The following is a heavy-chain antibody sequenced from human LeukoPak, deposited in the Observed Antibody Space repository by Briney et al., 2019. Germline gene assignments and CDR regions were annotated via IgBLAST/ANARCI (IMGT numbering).Heavy chain of an antibody. J-gene: IGHJ2*01. CDR3: AKGGLQTRNWYFAL. Sequence: GGSLRLSCAASGFTFSNYWMHWFRQAPGKGLEWVAVISYDGSNKYYADSVKGRFTISRDNSKNTLYLEMNSLRTEDTAVYYCAKGGLQTRNWYFALWGRGTLVTVSS. CDR2: ISYDGSNK. CDR1: GFTFSNYW. D-gene: IGHD5-18*01. V-gene: IGHV3-30*18.